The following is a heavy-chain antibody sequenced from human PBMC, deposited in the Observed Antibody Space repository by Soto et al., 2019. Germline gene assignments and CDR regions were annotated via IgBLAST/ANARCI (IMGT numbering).Heavy chain of an antibody. J-gene: IGHJ4*02. Sequence: SETLSLTCTVSGGSISSGDYYWSWIRQPPGKSLEWIGYIYYSGSIYYNPSLKSRVTISVDTSKNQFSLKLSSVTAADTAVYYCARVGGFGATTIDYWGQGTLVTVSS. CDR3: ARVGGFGATTIDY. V-gene: IGHV4-30-4*01. D-gene: IGHD3-10*01. CDR1: GGSISSGDYY. CDR2: IYYSGSI.